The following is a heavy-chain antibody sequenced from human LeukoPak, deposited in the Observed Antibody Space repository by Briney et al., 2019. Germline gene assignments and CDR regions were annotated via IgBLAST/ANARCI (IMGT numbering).Heavy chain of an antibody. Sequence: GASVNVSCKASGYTFTSYAMHWVRQAPGQRLEWMGWINAGNGNTKYSQKFQGRVTITRDTSASTAYMELSSLRSEDTAVYYCARDEPITFRHYYGMDVWGQGTTVTVSS. CDR2: INAGNGNT. J-gene: IGHJ6*02. V-gene: IGHV1-3*01. CDR1: GYTFTSYA. CDR3: ARDEPITFRHYYGMDV. D-gene: IGHD3-16*01.